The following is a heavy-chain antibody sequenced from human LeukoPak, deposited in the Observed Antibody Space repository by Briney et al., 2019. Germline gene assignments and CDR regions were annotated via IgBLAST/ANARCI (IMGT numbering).Heavy chain of an antibody. V-gene: IGHV4-34*01. J-gene: IGHJ4*02. CDR1: GGSFSDYY. Sequence: NASETLSLTCAVYGGSFSDYYWSWIRQPPGKGLEWIGEFTRIGRINYNPSLKSRSIISADTSKNQLSLKLTSVTAADTAIYYCAGISGDYSDFEYWGQGTLVTVSS. D-gene: IGHD4-17*01. CDR2: FTRIGRI. CDR3: AGISGDYSDFEY.